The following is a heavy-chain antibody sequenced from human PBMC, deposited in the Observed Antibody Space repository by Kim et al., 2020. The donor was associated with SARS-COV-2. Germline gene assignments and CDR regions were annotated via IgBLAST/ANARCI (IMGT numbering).Heavy chain of an antibody. J-gene: IGHJ6*02. CDR3: ARDYCSSTSCYNLHYYYGMDV. CDR2: IIPIFGTA. CDR1: GGTFSSYA. Sequence: SVKVSCKASGGTFSSYAISWVRQAPGQGLEWMGGIIPIFGTANYAQKFQGRVTITADESTSTAYMELSSLRSEDTAVYYCARDYCSSTSCYNLHYYYGMDVWGQGTTVTVSS. V-gene: IGHV1-69*13. D-gene: IGHD2-2*02.